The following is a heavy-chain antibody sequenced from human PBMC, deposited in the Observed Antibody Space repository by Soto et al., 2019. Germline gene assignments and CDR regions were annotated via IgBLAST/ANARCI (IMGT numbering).Heavy chain of an antibody. CDR3: AKDAPGGGWLSDS. Sequence: WGSLRLSCAASGFILSKYAMIFCRQAPGKGLEWVSTITVTDAGTAYADSVKGRFTISRDNSKNTLYLQMNSLRVEDTAVYYCAKDAPGGGWLSDSWGQGARVTVSS. V-gene: IGHV3-23*01. CDR2: ITVTDAGT. CDR1: GFILSKYA. J-gene: IGHJ4*02. D-gene: IGHD2-21*01.